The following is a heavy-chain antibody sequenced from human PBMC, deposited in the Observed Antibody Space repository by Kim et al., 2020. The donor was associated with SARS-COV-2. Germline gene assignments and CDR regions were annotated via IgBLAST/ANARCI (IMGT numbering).Heavy chain of an antibody. Sequence: IPILAIANYAQKFQGRVTITADKSTSTAYMELSSLRSEDTAVYYCARGDVWGQGTTVTVSS. CDR3: ARGDV. J-gene: IGHJ6*02. CDR2: IPILAIA. V-gene: IGHV1-69*04.